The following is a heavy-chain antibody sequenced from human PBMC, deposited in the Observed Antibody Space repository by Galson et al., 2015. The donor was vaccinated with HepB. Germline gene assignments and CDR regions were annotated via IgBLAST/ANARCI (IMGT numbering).Heavy chain of an antibody. CDR1: GFSFDDYA. CDR2: ISWNSGRI. D-gene: IGHD1/OR15-1a*01. CDR3: VRDTGPGIGTPGPFIH. Sequence: SLRLSCAASGFSFDDYAMYWIRHAPGKGLEWVSGISWNSGRIDYANSVKGRFTISRDNAKKYLHLQMDRLRSEDTAFYYCVRDTGPGIGTPGPFIHWGQGTLVTVSS. V-gene: IGHV3-9*01. J-gene: IGHJ4*02.